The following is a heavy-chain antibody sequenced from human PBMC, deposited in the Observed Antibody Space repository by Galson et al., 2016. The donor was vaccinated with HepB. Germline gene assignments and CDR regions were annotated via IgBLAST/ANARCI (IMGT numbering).Heavy chain of an antibody. V-gene: IGHV4-59*04. J-gene: IGHJ4*02. D-gene: IGHD2-8*01. CDR1: GGSIRSYY. CDR2: LHYTGTA. CDR3: AGGNGYFVY. Sequence: SETLSLTCTVSGGSIRSYYWSWVRQPPGKALEWIGSLHYTGTAYYNEALKNRVTISEDTSRNAVSLGLSSLSAADTALYFCAGGNGYFVYWGQGALVTVSS.